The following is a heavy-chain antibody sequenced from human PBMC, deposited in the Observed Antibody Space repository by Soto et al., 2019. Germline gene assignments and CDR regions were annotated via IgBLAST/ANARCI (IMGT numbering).Heavy chain of an antibody. J-gene: IGHJ6*02. V-gene: IGHV3-23*01. CDR3: AKEGGFGIYYYYGMDV. Sequence: GGSLRLSCAASGFTFSSYAMSWVRQAPGKGLEWVSAISGSGGSTYYADSVKGRVTISRDNSKNTLYLQMNSLRAEDTAVYYCAKEGGFGIYYYYGMDVWGQGTTVTVSS. D-gene: IGHD3-10*01. CDR2: ISGSGGST. CDR1: GFTFSSYA.